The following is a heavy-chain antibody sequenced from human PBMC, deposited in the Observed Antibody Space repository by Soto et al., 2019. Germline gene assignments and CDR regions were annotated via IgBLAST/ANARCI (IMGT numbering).Heavy chain of an antibody. D-gene: IGHD6-19*01. Sequence: EVQLVESGGHLVQPGRSLRLSCAASGFTFDDYAMHWVRQAPGKGLEWVSGISWNRDYIGYADSVRGRFAISRDNAKKSLYLQMNSPRAEDTALYYCVRDMTGGRGAVASNVPGYYYAMAVWAQGTTVTVSS. CDR3: VRDMTGGRGAVASNVPGYYYAMAV. V-gene: IGHV3-9*01. CDR1: GFTFDDYA. CDR2: ISWNRDYI. J-gene: IGHJ6*02.